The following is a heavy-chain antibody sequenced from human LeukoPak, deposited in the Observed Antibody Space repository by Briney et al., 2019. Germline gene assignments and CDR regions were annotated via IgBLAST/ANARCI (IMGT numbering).Heavy chain of an antibody. CDR1: GGSISSSSYY. Sequence: PSETLSLTCTVSGGSISSSSYYWGWIRQPPGKGLEWIGSIYYSGSTYYNPSLKSRVTISVDRSKNQFSLKLSSVTAADTAVYYCARDLFKDDYVWGSYRYYAFDIWGQGTMVTVSS. CDR2: IYYSGST. J-gene: IGHJ3*02. CDR3: ARDLFKDDYVWGSYRYYAFDI. D-gene: IGHD3-16*02. V-gene: IGHV4-39*07.